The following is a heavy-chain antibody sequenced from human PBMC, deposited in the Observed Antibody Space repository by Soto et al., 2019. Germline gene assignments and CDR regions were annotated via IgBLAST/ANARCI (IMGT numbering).Heavy chain of an antibody. CDR1: GYTFTGYN. CDR2: FNPHTGGT. V-gene: IGHV1-2*02. Sequence: ASVKVSCKTSGYTFTGYNIHWVRQAPGQGLEWMGRFNPHTGGTEFAQEFQGRVAMATDTSISTAYMELIGLTSDDTAVYFCARENTASWSGGWFDPWGQGTLVTVPS. J-gene: IGHJ5*02. D-gene: IGHD6-13*01. CDR3: ARENTASWSGGWFDP.